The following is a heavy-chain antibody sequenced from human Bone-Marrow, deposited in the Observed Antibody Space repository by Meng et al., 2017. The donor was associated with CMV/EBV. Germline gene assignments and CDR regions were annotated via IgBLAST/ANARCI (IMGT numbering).Heavy chain of an antibody. CDR3: ASLPKDRITMAGFDY. Sequence: SETLSLTCTVSGGSISSNSYYWGWIRQPPGKGLEWIGSIYYSGSTYYNPSLKSRVTISVDTSKNQFSLKLSSVTAADTAVYYCASLPKDRITMAGFDYWGQGTTVTVSS. CDR2: IYYSGST. D-gene: IGHD3-10*01. V-gene: IGHV4-39*01. CDR1: GGSISSNSYY. J-gene: IGHJ4*03.